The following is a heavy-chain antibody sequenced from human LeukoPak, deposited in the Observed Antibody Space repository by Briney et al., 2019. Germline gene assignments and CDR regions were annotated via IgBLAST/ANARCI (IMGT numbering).Heavy chain of an antibody. CDR3: AKVEGNLDWLLPSMGY. J-gene: IGHJ4*02. V-gene: IGHV3-23*01. CDR1: GFTFSSYA. D-gene: IGHD3-9*01. Sequence: PGGSLRLSCAASGFTFSSYAMSWVRQAPGKGLEWVSAISGSGGSTYYADSVKGRFTISRDNSKNTLYLQMNSLRAEDTAVYYRAKVEGNLDWLLPSMGYWGQGTLVTVSS. CDR2: ISGSGGST.